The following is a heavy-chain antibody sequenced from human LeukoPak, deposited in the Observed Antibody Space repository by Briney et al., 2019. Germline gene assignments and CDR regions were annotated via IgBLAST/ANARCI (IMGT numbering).Heavy chain of an antibody. CDR2: IYYSGST. Sequence: SETLSLTCIVSGDSISSSSYYWGWIRQPPGKGLEWIGSIYYSGSTYYNPSLKSRVTISVDTSKNQFSLKLSSVTAADTAVYYCARRGYDSSGYYYAYWGQGTLVTVSS. CDR3: ARRGYDSSGYYYAY. J-gene: IGHJ4*02. V-gene: IGHV4-39*01. D-gene: IGHD3-22*01. CDR1: GDSISSSSYY.